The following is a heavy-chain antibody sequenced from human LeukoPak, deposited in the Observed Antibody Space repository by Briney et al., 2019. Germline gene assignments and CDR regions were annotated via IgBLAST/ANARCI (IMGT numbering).Heavy chain of an antibody. CDR3: ARLGGSSSKPIYYYYYYMDV. D-gene: IGHD6-6*01. CDR2: IYHSGST. J-gene: IGHJ6*03. CDR1: GYSISSGYY. V-gene: IGHV4-38-2*01. Sequence: PSETLSLTCAVSGYSISSGYYWGWIRQPPGKGLEWIGSIYHSGSTYYNPSLKSRVTISVGTSKNQFSLKLSSVTAADTAVYYCARLGGSSSKPIYYYYYYMDVWGKGTTVTVSS.